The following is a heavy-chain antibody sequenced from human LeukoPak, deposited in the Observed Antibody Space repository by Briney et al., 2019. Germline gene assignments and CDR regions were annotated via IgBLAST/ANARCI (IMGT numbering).Heavy chain of an antibody. CDR2: INTNTGNP. D-gene: IGHD2-15*01. V-gene: IGHV7-4-1*02. CDR1: GYTFTSYA. CDR3: ARGPPLSAVVVAATDNDY. J-gene: IGHJ4*02. Sequence: ASVKVSCKASGYTFTSYAMNWVRQAPGQGLEWMGWINTNTGNPTYAQGFTGRFVFSLDTSVSTAYLQISSLKAEDTAVYYCARGPPLSAVVVAATDNDYWGQGTLVTVSS.